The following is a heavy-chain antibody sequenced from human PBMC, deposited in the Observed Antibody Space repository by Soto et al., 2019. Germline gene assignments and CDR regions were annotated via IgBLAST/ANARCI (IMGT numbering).Heavy chain of an antibody. CDR2: IYTSGTT. J-gene: IGHJ4*02. CDR1: GRSMSGYY. Sequence: LSLTCTVSGRSMSGYYWSWIRQPAGERLEWIGRIYTSGTTDFNPSLKGRVTMSVDTSKNQFSLKLTSVTAADTALYYCAREDYYDTGYYVFWGQGTQVTVSS. V-gene: IGHV4-4*07. CDR3: AREDYYDTGYYVF. D-gene: IGHD3-9*01.